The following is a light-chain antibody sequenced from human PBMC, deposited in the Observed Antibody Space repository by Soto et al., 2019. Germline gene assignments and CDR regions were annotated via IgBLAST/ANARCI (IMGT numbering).Light chain of an antibody. J-gene: IGLJ1*01. Sequence: LTQPASVSGSPGQSITISCTGTSSDVGAYNYVSWYQQHPGKAPKLMIYEVSNRPSGVSNRFSGSKSGNTASLTISGLQAEDEADYYCSSYTSSSTPCVFGTGTKVTVL. CDR3: SSYTSSSTPCV. V-gene: IGLV2-14*01. CDR1: SSDVGAYNY. CDR2: EVS.